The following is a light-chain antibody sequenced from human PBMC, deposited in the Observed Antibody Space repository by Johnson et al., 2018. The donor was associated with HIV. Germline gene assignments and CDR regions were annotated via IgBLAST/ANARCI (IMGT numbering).Light chain of an antibody. J-gene: IGLJ1*01. CDR3: GTWDSRLNAYV. V-gene: IGLV1-51*01. CDR2: DTY. Sequence: QSVLTQPPSVSAAPGQKVTISCSGSSSNIGNNYVSWYQQLTGTAPKLLIYDTYKRFFEIPDRFSGSKSGTSATLGITGLQTGDEADYYCGTWDSRLNAYVFGAGTKVTVL. CDR1: SSNIGNNY.